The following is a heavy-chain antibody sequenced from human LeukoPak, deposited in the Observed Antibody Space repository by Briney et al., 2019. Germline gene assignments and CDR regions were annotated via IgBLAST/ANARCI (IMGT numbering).Heavy chain of an antibody. J-gene: IGHJ6*04. Sequence: GGSLRLSCAASGFTVSSNYMSWVRQAPGKGLEWVSVIYSGGSTYYADSVKGRFTISRDNSKNTLYLQMNSLRAEDTAVYYCARGSYYYYYGMDVWGKGTTVTVSS. CDR3: ARGSYYYYYGMDV. V-gene: IGHV3-66*01. CDR1: GFTVSSNY. CDR2: IYSGGST.